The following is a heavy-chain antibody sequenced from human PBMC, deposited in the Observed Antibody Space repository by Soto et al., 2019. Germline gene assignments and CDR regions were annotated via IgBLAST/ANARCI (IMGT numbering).Heavy chain of an antibody. CDR1: GFTFSTYW. D-gene: IGHD1-26*01. CDR3: GGGAGWELDY. J-gene: IGHJ4*02. CDR2: IRQDGTET. Sequence: EAQLVESGGGLVQPGGSLRLSCAASGFTFSTYWMNWVRQAPGMGLEWLAIIRQDGTETHYVDSVKGRFIISRDNTKNSLFLQMNNLKADDTAVYYWGGGAGWELDYWGQGTLVTVSS. V-gene: IGHV3-7*03.